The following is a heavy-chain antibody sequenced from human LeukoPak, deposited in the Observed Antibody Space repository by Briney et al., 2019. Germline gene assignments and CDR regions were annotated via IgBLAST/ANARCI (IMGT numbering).Heavy chain of an antibody. J-gene: IGHJ3*01. CDR1: GDSFTTHY. D-gene: IGHD3-22*01. CDR2: ISYLGST. CDR3: ASDSISMNAFDA. Sequence: PSETLSLTCTVSGDSFTTHYWSWIRQPPGRGLEWIGYISYLGSTNYNPSLKSRVTISIDTSKNEVSLMPTSVTAADTAVYYCASDSISMNAFDAWGQGTMF. V-gene: IGHV4-59*11.